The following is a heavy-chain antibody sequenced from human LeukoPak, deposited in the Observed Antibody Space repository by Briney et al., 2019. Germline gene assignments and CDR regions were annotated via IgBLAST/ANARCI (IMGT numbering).Heavy chain of an antibody. Sequence: SETLSLTCTVSGGSISSYYWSWIRQPPGKGLEWIGYIYYSGSTYYNPSLKSRVTISVDTSKNQFSLKLSSVTAADTAVYYCARVGYSGYDLRTGVDYWGQGTLVTVSS. J-gene: IGHJ4*02. CDR1: GGSISSYY. V-gene: IGHV4-59*08. CDR2: IYYSGST. CDR3: ARVGYSGYDLRTGVDY. D-gene: IGHD5-12*01.